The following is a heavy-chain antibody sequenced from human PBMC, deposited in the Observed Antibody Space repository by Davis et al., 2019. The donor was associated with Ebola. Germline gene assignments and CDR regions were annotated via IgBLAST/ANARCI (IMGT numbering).Heavy chain of an antibody. CDR1: GFTFSSYS. V-gene: IGHV3-21*01. Sequence: GESLKISCAASGFTFSSYSMNWVRQAPGKGLEWVSSISSSSSYIYYADSVKGRFTISRDNAKNTLYLQMNSLRAEDTAVYYCARSMVRGVIMDYWGQGTLVTVSS. J-gene: IGHJ4*02. D-gene: IGHD3-10*01. CDR2: ISSSSSYI. CDR3: ARSMVRGVIMDY.